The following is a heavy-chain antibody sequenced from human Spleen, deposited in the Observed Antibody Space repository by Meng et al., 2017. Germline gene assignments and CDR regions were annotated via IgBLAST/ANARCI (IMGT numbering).Heavy chain of an antibody. CDR3: ATAGSFTSGSYFD. Sequence: ASVKVSCKASGYIFTSYAMHWVRQAPGQRLEWMGWINAGNGNTKYSQRFQGRVTITRDTSASTAYMELRSLRSEDTAVYYCATAGSFTSGSYFDWGQGTLVTVSS. CDR2: INAGNGNT. V-gene: IGHV1-3*01. CDR1: GYIFTSYA. D-gene: IGHD1-26*01. J-gene: IGHJ4*02.